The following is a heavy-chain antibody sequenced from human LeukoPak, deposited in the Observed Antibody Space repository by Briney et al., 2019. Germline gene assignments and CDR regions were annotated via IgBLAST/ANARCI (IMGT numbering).Heavy chain of an antibody. Sequence: ASVKVSCKASGYTFTGYYMHWVRQAPGQGLEWMGCINPNSGGTNYAQKFQGRVTMTRDTSISTAYMELSRLRSDDTAVYYCARVVVVPAANMDVWGTGTTVTVSS. J-gene: IGHJ6*03. CDR3: ARVVVVPAANMDV. CDR1: GYTFTGYY. V-gene: IGHV1-2*02. D-gene: IGHD2-2*01. CDR2: INPNSGGT.